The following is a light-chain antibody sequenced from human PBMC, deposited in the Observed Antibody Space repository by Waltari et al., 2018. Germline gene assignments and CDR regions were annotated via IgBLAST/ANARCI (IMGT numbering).Light chain of an antibody. CDR3: QQCYSSPYT. CDR1: ENLFYSVKNRTY. CDR2: WAS. V-gene: IGKV4-1*01. J-gene: IGKJ2*01. Sequence: DIVMTQSPDSLAVSLGERATINCKSTENLFYSVKNRTYLAWYQQKPGPPPKLLIPWASLRASGVPDRFSGSGSTTEFSLTINNLQADDVAVYFCQQCYSSPYTFGRGTKLEIK.